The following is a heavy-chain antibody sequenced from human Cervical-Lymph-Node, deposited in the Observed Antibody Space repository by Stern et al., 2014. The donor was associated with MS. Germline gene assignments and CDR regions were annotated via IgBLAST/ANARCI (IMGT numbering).Heavy chain of an antibody. J-gene: IGHJ4*02. CDR3: ARDNFEYSTESFDY. D-gene: IGHD6-6*01. V-gene: IGHV3-21*01. CDR2: ISSSSSYI. Sequence: EVQLVESGGGLVKPGGSLRLSCAASGFTFSSYSMNWVRQAPGKGLEWVSSISSSSSYISSADSVKGRLTISRENAKNLLYLQMISLRAEDTAVYYCARDNFEYSTESFDYWGQGTLVTVSS. CDR1: GFTFSSYS.